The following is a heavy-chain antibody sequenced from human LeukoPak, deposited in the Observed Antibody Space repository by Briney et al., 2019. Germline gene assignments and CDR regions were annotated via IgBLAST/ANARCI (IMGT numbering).Heavy chain of an antibody. J-gene: IGHJ6*02. V-gene: IGHV5-51*01. CDR1: GYDFATYW. CDR2: IYPGDSDT. Sequence: GESLRISCQGSGYDFATYWLGWVRQMPGKGLEWMGKIYPGDSDTKYSPSFQGQVTISADKSLGSAYLQWSSLKSSDTAMYYCARLPQDYYYHGMDVWGQGTTVSVS. CDR3: ARLPQDYYYHGMDV.